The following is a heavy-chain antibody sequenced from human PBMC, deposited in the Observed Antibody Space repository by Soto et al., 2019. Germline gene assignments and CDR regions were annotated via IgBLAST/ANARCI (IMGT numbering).Heavy chain of an antibody. Sequence: GGSLRLSCAASGFTFSSYAMSWVRQAPGKGLEWVSAISGSGGSTYYADSVKGRFTISRDNSKNTLYLQMNSLRAEDTAVYYCAKVDGIVVVPAAMVDYWGQGTLVTVSS. CDR1: GFTFSSYA. CDR3: AKVDGIVVVPAAMVDY. J-gene: IGHJ4*02. CDR2: ISGSGGST. V-gene: IGHV3-23*01. D-gene: IGHD2-2*01.